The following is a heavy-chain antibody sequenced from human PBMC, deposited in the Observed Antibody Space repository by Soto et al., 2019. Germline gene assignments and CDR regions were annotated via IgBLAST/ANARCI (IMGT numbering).Heavy chain of an antibody. CDR1: GFTINSNY. Sequence: GGSKRLSCTASGFTINSNYRSWVRQNTGKGLEWVSVIYSDGSTYYADSVKGRFIIAREYSKNTLYLQMNSLRAEDTAVYYCEIGGRATNRQDAFDIWGQGTMGTVSS. V-gene: IGHV3-66*01. CDR3: EIGGRATNRQDAFDI. J-gene: IGHJ3*02. D-gene: IGHD1-26*01. CDR2: IYSDGST.